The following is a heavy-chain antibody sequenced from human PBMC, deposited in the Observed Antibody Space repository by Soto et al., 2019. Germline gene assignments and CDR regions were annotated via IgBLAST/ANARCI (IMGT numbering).Heavy chain of an antibody. V-gene: IGHV3-30-3*01. D-gene: IGHD2-15*01. Sequence: PGGSLRLSCAASGFTFSSYAMHWVRQAPGKGLEWVAVISYDGSNKYYADSVKGRFTISRDNSKNMLYLQMNSLRAEDTAVYYCARDCSGGSCFDYWGQGTLVTVSS. CDR1: GFTFSSYA. J-gene: IGHJ4*02. CDR3: ARDCSGGSCFDY. CDR2: ISYDGSNK.